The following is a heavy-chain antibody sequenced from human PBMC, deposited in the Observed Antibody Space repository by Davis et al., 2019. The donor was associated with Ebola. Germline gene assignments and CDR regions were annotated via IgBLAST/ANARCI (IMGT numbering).Heavy chain of an antibody. Sequence: ASVKVSCKASGYSFTTYAINWVRQAPGQGLQWMGWINFNTGSPTYAQGFTGRFVFSFDTSVSKAYLQISSLKAEDRAKYYCARSRYRLYFSGMGVWGKGTTGTVSS. CDR3: ARSRYRLYFSGMGV. CDR2: INFNTGSP. D-gene: IGHD2-8*01. CDR1: GYSFTTYA. J-gene: IGHJ6*04. V-gene: IGHV7-4-1*02.